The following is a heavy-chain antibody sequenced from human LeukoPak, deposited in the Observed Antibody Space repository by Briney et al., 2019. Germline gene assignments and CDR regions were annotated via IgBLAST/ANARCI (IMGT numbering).Heavy chain of an antibody. J-gene: IGHJ2*01. CDR1: GFTFSSYG. Sequence: GGSLRLSCAASGFTFSSYGMHWVRQAPGKGLEWVAVISYDGSNKYYADSVKGRFTISRDNSKNTLYLQMNSLRAEDTAIYYCAKDRTVGASYWYFDLWGRGTLVTVSS. V-gene: IGHV3-30*18. CDR3: AKDRTVGASYWYFDL. CDR2: ISYDGSNK. D-gene: IGHD1-26*01.